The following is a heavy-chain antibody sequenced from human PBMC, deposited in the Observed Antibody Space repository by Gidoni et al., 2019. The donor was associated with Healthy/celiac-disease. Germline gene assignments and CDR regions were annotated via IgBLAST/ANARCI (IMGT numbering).Heavy chain of an antibody. CDR2: ISSSSSYI. V-gene: IGHV3-21*01. CDR1: GFTFRSYA. D-gene: IGHD6-19*01. CDR3: ARDNSSGWPGDYYYYGMDV. Sequence: EVQRVASGGGLVKPGGSLRPPVAALGFTFRSYALNWVRQAPGKGLEWVSSISSSSSYIYYADSVKGRFTISRDNAKNSLYLQMNSLRAEDTAVYYCARDNSSGWPGDYYYYGMDVWGQGTTVTVSS. J-gene: IGHJ6*02.